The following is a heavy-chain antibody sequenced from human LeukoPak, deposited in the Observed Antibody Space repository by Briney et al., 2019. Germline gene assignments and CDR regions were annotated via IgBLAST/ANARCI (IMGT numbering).Heavy chain of an antibody. Sequence: SETLSLTCAVYGGLFDGHYWTWIRQSPERGLEWIGEVNHAEITHYNPSLRSRLTLSTDASKNQLFLRLTSVTAADTAGYYCARAGLRLSGWLREYFYDSWSQGILVTVSS. V-gene: IGHV4-34*01. CDR1: GGLFDGHY. CDR3: ARAGLRLSGWLREYFYDS. J-gene: IGHJ4*02. CDR2: VNHAEIT. D-gene: IGHD2/OR15-2a*01.